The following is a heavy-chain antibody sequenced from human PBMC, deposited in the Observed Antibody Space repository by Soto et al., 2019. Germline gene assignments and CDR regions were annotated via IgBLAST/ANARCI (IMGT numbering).Heavy chain of an antibody. V-gene: IGHV2-5*02. Sequence: QITLTESGPTLVKPTQTLTLTCTFSGFSLSSSRVGVAWVRQPPEKALEWLAVFYWVGDKRYRPSLRSRLTISKDTSINQVVLTMTNVAPVDTATYFCAHLMITYGEVVADDGFDFWGQGTMVTISS. J-gene: IGHJ3*01. CDR3: AHLMITYGEVVADDGFDF. CDR1: GFSLSSSRVG. CDR2: FYWVGDK. D-gene: IGHD3-16*02.